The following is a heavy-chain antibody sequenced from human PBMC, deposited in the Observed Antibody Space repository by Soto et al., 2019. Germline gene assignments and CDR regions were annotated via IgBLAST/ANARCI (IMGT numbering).Heavy chain of an antibody. J-gene: IGHJ3*02. Sequence: SVKVSCKASGGTFSSYTISWVRQAPGQGLEWMGRIIPILGIANYAQKFQGRVTITADKSTSTAYMELSSLTSDDTAVYYCARMCSHTNCLCEAFDIWGQGTMVTVSS. CDR1: GGTFSSYT. CDR2: IIPILGIA. CDR3: ARMCSHTNCLCEAFDI. V-gene: IGHV1-69*02. D-gene: IGHD2-2*01.